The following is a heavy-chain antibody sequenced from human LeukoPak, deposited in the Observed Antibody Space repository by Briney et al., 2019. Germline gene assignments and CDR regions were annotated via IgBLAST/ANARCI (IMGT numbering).Heavy chain of an antibody. J-gene: IGHJ5*02. D-gene: IGHD6-19*01. CDR3: ARVSGWYWSDQ. V-gene: IGHV3-64*01. CDR1: GYTFSSYA. Sequence: PGGSLRLSCEGSGYTFSSYAMHWVRQAPGKGLEYVAAISSDGRITYFANFVKGRFTISRDNSKNTLYLQMGSLRTEDMAVYYCARVSGWYWSDQWGQGTLVTVSS. CDR2: ISSDGRIT.